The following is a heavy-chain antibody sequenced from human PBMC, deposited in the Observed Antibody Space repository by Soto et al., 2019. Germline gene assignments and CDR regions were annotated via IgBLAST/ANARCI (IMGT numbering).Heavy chain of an antibody. CDR3: ARGQGSIAARLFDY. CDR2: TKPNRGNT. V-gene: IGHV1-8*01. J-gene: IGHJ4*02. Sequence: QVQLVQSGAEVKKPGASVKVSCKASGYTFTSYDINWVRQATGQGLEWMGWTKPNRGNTGYAQKSQGRDTMTRNTSMSTAYMGLSSLRSEDTAVYYCARGQGSIAARLFDYWGQGTLVTVSS. D-gene: IGHD6-6*01. CDR1: GYTFTSYD.